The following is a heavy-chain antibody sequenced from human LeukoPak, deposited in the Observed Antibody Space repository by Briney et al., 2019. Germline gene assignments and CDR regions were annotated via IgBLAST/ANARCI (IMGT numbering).Heavy chain of an antibody. D-gene: IGHD6-13*01. CDR2: IIPIFGTA. J-gene: IGHJ4*02. Sequence: SVKVSCKASGGTFSSYAISWVRQAPGQGLEWMGGIIPIFGTANYAQKFQGRVTITTDESTSTAYMELSSLRSEDTAVYYCARDRWMAAAASFDHGGQGTLVTVSS. CDR3: ARDRWMAAAASFDH. V-gene: IGHV1-69*05. CDR1: GGTFSSYA.